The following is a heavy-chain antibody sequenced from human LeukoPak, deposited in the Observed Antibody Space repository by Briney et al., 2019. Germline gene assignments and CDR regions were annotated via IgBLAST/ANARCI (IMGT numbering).Heavy chain of an antibody. V-gene: IGHV1-69*13. CDR3: ARDQNTAMAHYFDY. J-gene: IGHJ4*02. CDR1: GGTFSSYA. Sequence: ASVKVSCKASGGTFSSYAISWVRQAPGQGLEWMGGIIPIFGTANYAQKFQGRVTITADESTSTAYMELSSLRSEDTAVYYCARDQNTAMAHYFDYWGQGTLDTVSS. D-gene: IGHD5-18*01. CDR2: IIPIFGTA.